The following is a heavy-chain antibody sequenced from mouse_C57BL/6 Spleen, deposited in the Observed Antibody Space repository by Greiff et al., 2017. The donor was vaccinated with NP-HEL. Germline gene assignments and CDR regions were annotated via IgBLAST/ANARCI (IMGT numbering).Heavy chain of an antibody. V-gene: IGHV1-78*01. CDR2: IYPRDGST. D-gene: IGHD2-3*01. CDR1: GYTFTDHT. Sequence: VQLQQSDAELVKPGASVKISCKVSGYTFTDHTIHWMKQRPEQGLEWIGYIYPRDGSTKYNEKFKGKATLTADKSSSTAYMQLNSLTSEDSAVFFCAIYDGYYDYAMDYWVQGTSVTVSS. CDR3: AIYDGYYDYAMDY. J-gene: IGHJ4*01.